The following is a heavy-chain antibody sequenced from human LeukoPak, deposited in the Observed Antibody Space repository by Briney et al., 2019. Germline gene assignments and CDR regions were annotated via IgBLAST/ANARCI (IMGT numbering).Heavy chain of an antibody. Sequence: GGSLRLSCAASGFTFSSYAMSWVRQAPGKGLEWVSAISGSGGSTYYADSVKGRFTISRDNSKNTLYLQMNSLRAEDTAVYYCARRATIIVVVPAARSYYFDYWGQGTLVTVSS. CDR1: GFTFSSYA. CDR3: ARRATIIVVVPAARSYYFDY. D-gene: IGHD2-2*01. CDR2: ISGSGGST. J-gene: IGHJ4*02. V-gene: IGHV3-23*01.